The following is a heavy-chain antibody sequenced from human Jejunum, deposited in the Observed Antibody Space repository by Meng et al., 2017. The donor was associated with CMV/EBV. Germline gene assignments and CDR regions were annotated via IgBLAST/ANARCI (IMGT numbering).Heavy chain of an antibody. CDR1: TFTVFY. D-gene: IGHD2-21*01. V-gene: IGHV1-2*02. CDR3: ARDGVLCGDTTCRGFYS. Sequence: TFTVFYMHWVRQAPGPGLEWMGWVNPNSGDTNYAQKFQGRVAMTRDPSISTAYMELSGLRSDDTAVYYCARDGVLCGDTTCRGFYSWGQGTLVTVSS. CDR2: VNPNSGDT. J-gene: IGHJ5*02.